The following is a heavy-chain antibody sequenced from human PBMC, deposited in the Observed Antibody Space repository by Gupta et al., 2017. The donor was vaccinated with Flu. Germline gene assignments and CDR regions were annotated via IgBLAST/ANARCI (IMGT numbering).Heavy chain of an antibody. D-gene: IGHD6-6*01. V-gene: IGHV3-48*01. CDR1: GFTFSSYS. CDR3: AQLYSSYLQ. CDR2: ISDRSSAK. J-gene: IGHJ4*02. Sequence: EVQLVESGGGLVQPGESLRLSCAASGFTFSSYSLDWVRQAPGKGLEWISYISDRSSAKYYADSVKGRFTISRDNAKNSLYLQMNSLRVEDTAVYYCAQLYSSYLQWGQGTLVTVSS.